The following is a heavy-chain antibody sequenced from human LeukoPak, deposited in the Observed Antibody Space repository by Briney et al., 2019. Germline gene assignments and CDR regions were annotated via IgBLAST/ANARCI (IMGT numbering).Heavy chain of an antibody. V-gene: IGHV4-59*08. J-gene: IGHJ4*02. CDR1: GGSMRSYY. CDR3: AKMGNPATVTADY. D-gene: IGHD4-17*01. CDR2: ISYSGST. Sequence: SETLSLTCTVSGGSMRSYYWSWIRQPPGKGLEWIGYISYSGSTIYNPSLKSRVTISVDTSENQFSLKLNSVTAADTAVYHCAKMGNPATVTADYWGQGTLVTVSS.